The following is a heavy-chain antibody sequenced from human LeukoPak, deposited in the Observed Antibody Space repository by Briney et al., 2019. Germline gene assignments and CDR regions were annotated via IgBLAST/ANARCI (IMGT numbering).Heavy chain of an antibody. CDR3: ARDPPFIIGTTFFDY. Sequence: GGSLRLSCAASGFTFSSYSMNWVRQAAGKGLEWVSSISTSSTYIYYADSVKGRFTISRDNAKNSLYLQMNSLRAEDTAVYYCARDPPFIIGTTFFDYWGQGTLVTVSS. CDR1: GFTFSSYS. J-gene: IGHJ4*02. V-gene: IGHV3-21*01. CDR2: ISTSSTYI. D-gene: IGHD1-20*01.